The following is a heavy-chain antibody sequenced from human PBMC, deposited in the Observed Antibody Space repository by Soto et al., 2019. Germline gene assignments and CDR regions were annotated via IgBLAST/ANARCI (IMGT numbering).Heavy chain of an antibody. J-gene: IGHJ5*01. V-gene: IGHV4-30-4*01. CDR3: ARLGGFYQSLDS. D-gene: IGHD3-22*01. CDR2: IYYSGST. CDR1: GGSISSGGYS. Sequence: PSETLSLTCTVSGGSISSGGYSRSWIRQPPGKGLEWIGYIYYSGSTYYNPSLKSRVAISVDRSKNQFSLKLTSVSAADTAVYYCARLGGFYQSLDSWGQGTLVTVSS.